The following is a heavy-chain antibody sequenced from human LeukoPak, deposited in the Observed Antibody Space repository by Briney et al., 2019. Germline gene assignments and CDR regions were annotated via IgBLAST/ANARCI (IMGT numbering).Heavy chain of an antibody. CDR3: ARDSGSGWIIDYYFDY. Sequence: ASVKVSCKASGYTFTGYYMHWVRQAPGQGLEWMGWINPNSGGTNYAQKFQGRATMTRDTSISTAYMELSRLRSDDTAVYYCARDSGSGWIIDYYFDYWGQGTLVTVSS. D-gene: IGHD6-19*01. CDR1: GYTFTGYY. CDR2: INPNSGGT. J-gene: IGHJ4*02. V-gene: IGHV1-2*02.